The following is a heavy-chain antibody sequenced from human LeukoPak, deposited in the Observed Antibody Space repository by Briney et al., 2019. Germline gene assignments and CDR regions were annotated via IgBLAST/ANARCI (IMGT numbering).Heavy chain of an antibody. D-gene: IGHD4-23*01. CDR3: ARAYGGNSQYFQH. V-gene: IGHV4-39*07. CDR2: IHHSGST. Sequence: SETLSLTCTVSGGSISSSSYYWGWIRQPPGKGLEWIGSIHHSGSTNYNPSLKSRVTISLDTSKNQFSLRLSSVTAADTAVYYCARAYGGNSQYFQHWGQGTLVTVSS. CDR1: GGSISSSSYY. J-gene: IGHJ1*01.